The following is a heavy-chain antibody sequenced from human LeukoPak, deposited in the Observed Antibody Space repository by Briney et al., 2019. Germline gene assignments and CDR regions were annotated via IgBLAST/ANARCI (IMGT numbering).Heavy chain of an antibody. Sequence: PGGSLRLSCAASGFTFSSYEMNWVRQAPGKGLEWVSYISSSGSTIYYADSVKGRFTISRDNAKNSLYLQMNSLRAEDTAVYYCARDEGGGSSSWYNEGYYFDYWGQGTLVTVSS. D-gene: IGHD6-13*01. CDR3: ARDEGGGSSSWYNEGYYFDY. CDR2: ISSSGSTI. CDR1: GFTFSSYE. V-gene: IGHV3-48*03. J-gene: IGHJ4*02.